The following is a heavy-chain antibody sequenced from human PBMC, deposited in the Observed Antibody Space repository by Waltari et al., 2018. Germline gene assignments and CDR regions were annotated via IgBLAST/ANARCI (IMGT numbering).Heavy chain of an antibody. V-gene: IGHV3-48*03. J-gene: IGHJ5*02. CDR3: ARRDDYGDDPFWT. CDR1: GFIFSNYE. CDR2: IRSSGSTS. Sequence: EEHLVESGGGLVQPGGSRRLSCAASGFIFSNYEMNWIRQAPGKGLEWVSYIRSSGSTSYYADSAKGRFTISRDNAKNSLYLQMNSLRAEDTAVYYCARRDDYGDDPFWTWGQGTLVTVSS. D-gene: IGHD4-17*01.